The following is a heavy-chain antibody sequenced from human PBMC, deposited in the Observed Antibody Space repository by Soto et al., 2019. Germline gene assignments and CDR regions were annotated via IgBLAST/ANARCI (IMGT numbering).Heavy chain of an antibody. J-gene: IGHJ4*02. V-gene: IGHV4-31*03. CDR1: GGSISSGGYY. D-gene: IGHD2-2*01. CDR2: IYYSGST. CDR3: ARARYYCSGTSCYYFDY. Sequence: LSLTCTVSGGSISSGGYYWSWIRQDPGKGLEWIGYIYYSGSTYYNPSLKSRVTISVDMSKNQFSLQLSSVTAADTAVYYCARARYYCSGTSCYYFDYWGQGTLVTVSS.